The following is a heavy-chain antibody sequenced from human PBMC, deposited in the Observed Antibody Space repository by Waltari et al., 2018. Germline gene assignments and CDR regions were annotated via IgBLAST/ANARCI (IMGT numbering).Heavy chain of an antibody. CDR1: GYSISSGYY. V-gene: IGHV4-38-2*01. CDR2: IYHSGST. Sequence: QVQLQESGPGLVKPSETLSLTCAVSGYSISSGYYWGWIRQPPGKGLEWIGSIYHSGSTYNNPSLKSRVTISVDTSKNQFSLKLSSVTAADTAVYYCARLTVSRIFDYWGQGTLVTVSS. J-gene: IGHJ4*02. D-gene: IGHD4-17*01. CDR3: ARLTVSRIFDY.